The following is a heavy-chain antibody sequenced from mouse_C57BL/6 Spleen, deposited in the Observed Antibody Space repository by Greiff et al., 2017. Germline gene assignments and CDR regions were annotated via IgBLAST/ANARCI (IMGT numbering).Heavy chain of an antibody. D-gene: IGHD1-1*01. J-gene: IGHJ3*01. V-gene: IGHV2-2*01. CDR3: ARNSNTTVEGLAY. Sequence: VQVVESGPGLVQPSQSLSITCTVSGFSLTSYGVHWVRQSPGKGLEWLGVIWSGGSTDYNAAFISRLSISKDNSKSQVFFKMNSLQADDTAIYYCARNSNTTVEGLAYWGQGTLVTVSA. CDR2: IWSGGST. CDR1: GFSLTSYG.